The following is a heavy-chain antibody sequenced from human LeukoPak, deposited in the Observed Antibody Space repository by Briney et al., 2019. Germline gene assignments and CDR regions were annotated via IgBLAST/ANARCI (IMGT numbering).Heavy chain of an antibody. CDR3: ARVDSRYSSSWINFDY. CDR2: INPNSGGT. V-gene: IGHV1-2*02. J-gene: IGHJ4*02. CDR1: GYTFTGYY. D-gene: IGHD6-13*01. Sequence: ASVKVSCKASGYTFTGYYMHWVRQAPGQGLEWMGWINPNSGGTNYAQKFQGRVTMTRDTSISTAYMELSRLRSDDTAVYYCARVDSRYSSSWINFDYWGQGTLVTVSS.